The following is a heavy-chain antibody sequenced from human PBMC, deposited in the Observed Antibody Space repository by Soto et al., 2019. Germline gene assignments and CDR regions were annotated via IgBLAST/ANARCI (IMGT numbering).Heavy chain of an antibody. CDR2: IIPILGIA. CDR3: ARGRSGSSGWFDP. V-gene: IGHV1-69*02. CDR1: GDTFSSYT. Sequence: QVQLVQSGAEVKKPGSSVKVSCKASGDTFSSYTISWVRQAPGQGLEWMGRIIPILGIANYAQKFQGRVTSTADKSTGQADMELSSLRSEDTAVYYCARGRSGSSGWFDPWGQGTLVTVSS. D-gene: IGHD1-26*01. J-gene: IGHJ5*02.